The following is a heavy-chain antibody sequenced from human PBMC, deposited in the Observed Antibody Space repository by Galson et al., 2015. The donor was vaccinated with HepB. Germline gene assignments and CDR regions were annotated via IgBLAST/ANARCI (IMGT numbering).Heavy chain of an antibody. Sequence: SLRLSCAASGFTFSGSAIHWVRQTSGKGLEWVGLIGSRGNGHATAYAASLKGRFTISRDDSKNTAYLHMKNLKSADTAVYYCTRLGDLSGYSSSWGQGTLVTVSS. J-gene: IGHJ4*02. CDR2: IGSRGNGHAT. V-gene: IGHV3-73*01. CDR1: GFTFSGSA. D-gene: IGHD2-2*01. CDR3: TRLGDLSGYSSS.